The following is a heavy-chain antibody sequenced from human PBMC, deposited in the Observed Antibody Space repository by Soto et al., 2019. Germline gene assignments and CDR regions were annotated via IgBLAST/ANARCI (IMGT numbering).Heavy chain of an antibody. CDR2: ISYDGSNK. Sequence: GGSLRLSCAASGFTFSSYGMHWVRQAPGKGLEWVAFISYDGSNKYFADSVKGRFTISRDNSKNTLYLQMNSLRAEDTAVYYCATEFYDILTGYHQSGFGYRGQGTLVTVSS. D-gene: IGHD3-9*01. CDR1: GFTFSSYG. CDR3: ATEFYDILTGYHQSGFGY. V-gene: IGHV3-30*03. J-gene: IGHJ4*01.